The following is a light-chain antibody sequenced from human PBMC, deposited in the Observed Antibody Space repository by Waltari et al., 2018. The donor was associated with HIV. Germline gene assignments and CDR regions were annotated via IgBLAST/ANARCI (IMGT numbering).Light chain of an antibody. CDR2: MTN. J-gene: IGLJ2*01. V-gene: IGLV1-47*01. Sequence: QSVLTQPPSASGTPGQRITPSCSGSSSNVASNSVNWYEQLPGTAPKVLIFMTNQRPSGVPDRFSASKSGTSASLAISGLRSEDEADYYCASWDDSLSIVVFGGGTKLTIL. CDR1: SSNVASNS. CDR3: ASWDDSLSIVV.